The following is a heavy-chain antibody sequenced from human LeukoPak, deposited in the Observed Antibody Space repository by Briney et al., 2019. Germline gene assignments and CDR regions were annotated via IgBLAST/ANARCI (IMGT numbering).Heavy chain of an antibody. V-gene: IGHV4-59*01. J-gene: IGHJ4*02. CDR3: ARGNAN. CDR2: ISYSGST. CDR1: GGSINSYY. Sequence: SETLSLTCTVSGGSINSYYWSWIRQPPGRGLEWIGYISYSGSTNYNPSLKSRVTISLDTSKTQFFLKLSSVTAADTALYYCARGNANWGQGTLVTVSS.